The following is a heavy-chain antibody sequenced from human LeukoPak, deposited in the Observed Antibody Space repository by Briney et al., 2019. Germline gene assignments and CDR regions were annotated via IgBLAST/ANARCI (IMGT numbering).Heavy chain of an antibody. Sequence: ASVKVSCKASGYTFTSYGISWVRQAPGQGLEWVGWISAYNGNTNYAQKLQGRVTMTTDTSTSTAYMELRSLRSDDTAVYYCARIHLVADDPPNCSSTSCSRNWFDPWGQGTLVTASS. CDR2: ISAYNGNT. J-gene: IGHJ5*02. CDR3: ARIHLVADDPPNCSSTSCSRNWFDP. CDR1: GYTFTSYG. D-gene: IGHD2-2*01. V-gene: IGHV1-18*01.